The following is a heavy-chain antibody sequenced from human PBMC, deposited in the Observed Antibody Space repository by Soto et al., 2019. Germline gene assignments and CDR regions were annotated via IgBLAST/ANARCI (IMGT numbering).Heavy chain of an antibody. CDR1: GYTFTSYN. D-gene: IGHD6-19*01. Sequence: ASVKVSCKAPGYTFTSYNMHWVRQAPGQGLEWMGIINPSGGSTSYAQKFQGRVSMTRDTSTSTVYMELSSLRSEDTAVYYCARDGSGWDYWGQGTLVTVSS. CDR2: INPSGGST. J-gene: IGHJ4*02. CDR3: ARDGSGWDY. V-gene: IGHV1-46*01.